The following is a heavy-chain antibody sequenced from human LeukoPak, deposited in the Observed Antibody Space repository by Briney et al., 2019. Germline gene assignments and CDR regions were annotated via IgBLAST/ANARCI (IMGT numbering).Heavy chain of an antibody. J-gene: IGHJ6*02. Sequence: GSLRLSCAASGFTFSRFSMNWVRRAPGTGVKWFSCISSCSSDKNYAHSVKGRFTISRDNAKTSMYLQLNSLRAEDTAMYSCARVEGYCSGGSCYGMDVWGQGTTVTVSS. CDR1: GFTFSRFS. V-gene: IGHV3-21*01. CDR3: ARVEGYCSGGSCYGMDV. D-gene: IGHD2-15*01. CDR2: ISSCSSDK.